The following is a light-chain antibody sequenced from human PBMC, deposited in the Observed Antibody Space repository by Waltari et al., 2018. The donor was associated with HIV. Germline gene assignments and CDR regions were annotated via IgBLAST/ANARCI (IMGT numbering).Light chain of an antibody. V-gene: IGKV4-1*01. Sequence: DIILTQSPDTLSVSLGARATIHCRSRQTVLSDSPHKNYLSWYQQKPCPPPKLLLYWASAREAGVPARFSGSGAATDFTLTITDFQAEDAAIYFCQQYYNTPWTFGQGTRADIK. CDR3: QQYYNTPWT. J-gene: IGKJ1*01. CDR2: WAS. CDR1: QTVLSDSPHKNY.